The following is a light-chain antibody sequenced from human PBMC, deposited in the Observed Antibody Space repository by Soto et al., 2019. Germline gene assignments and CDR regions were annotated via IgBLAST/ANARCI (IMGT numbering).Light chain of an antibody. CDR2: SNN. CDR3: AAWADSLKGPV. CDR1: ISDIGRNT. Sequence: QSVLTQPPSASGTPGQTVIISCSGSISDIGRNTVNWYRQLPGTAPKLLIYSNNQRPSGVPDRFSGSKSGASASLAISGLQSEDVADYYCAAWADSLKGPVFGGGTKLTVL. J-gene: IGLJ2*01. V-gene: IGLV1-44*01.